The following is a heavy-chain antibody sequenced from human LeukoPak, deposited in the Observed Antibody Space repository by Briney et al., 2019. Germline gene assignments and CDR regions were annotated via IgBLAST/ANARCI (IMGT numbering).Heavy chain of an antibody. Sequence: GSSVKVSCKASGGTFSSYAISWVRQAPGQGLEWMGRIIPILGIANYAQKFQGRVTITADKSTSTAYMELSSLRSDDTAVYYCARDGPRDYDFWSGHYYYYYGMDVWGQGTTVTVSS. J-gene: IGHJ6*02. D-gene: IGHD3-3*01. CDR3: ARDGPRDYDFWSGHYYYYYGMDV. V-gene: IGHV1-69*04. CDR2: IIPILGIA. CDR1: GGTFSSYA.